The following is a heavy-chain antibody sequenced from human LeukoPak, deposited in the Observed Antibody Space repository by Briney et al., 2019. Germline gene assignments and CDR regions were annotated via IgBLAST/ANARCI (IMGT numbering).Heavy chain of an antibody. CDR1: GFTFSSYA. Sequence: VQPGRSLRLSCAASGFTFSSYAMHWVRQAPGKGLEWVAVISYDGSNKYYADSVKGRFTISRDNSKNTLYLQMNSLRAEDTAVYYCARVRSGYDSYYFDYWGQGTLVTVSS. CDR3: ARVRSGYDSYYFDY. V-gene: IGHV3-30*04. D-gene: IGHD5-12*01. J-gene: IGHJ4*02. CDR2: ISYDGSNK.